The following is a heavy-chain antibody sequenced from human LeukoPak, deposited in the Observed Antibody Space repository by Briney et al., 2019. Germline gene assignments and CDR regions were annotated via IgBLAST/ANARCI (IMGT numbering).Heavy chain of an antibody. CDR2: IYSGGST. CDR1: GVTVSSNY. CDR3: ARYYHDSSGYPPWDY. D-gene: IGHD3-22*01. J-gene: IGHJ4*02. V-gene: IGHV3-66*01. Sequence: GGSLRLSCAASGVTVSSNYMSWVRQAPGKGLEWVSVIYSGGSTYYADSVKGRFAISSDNSKNTLYLQMNSLRAEDTAVYYCARYYHDSSGYPPWDYWGQGTLVTVSS.